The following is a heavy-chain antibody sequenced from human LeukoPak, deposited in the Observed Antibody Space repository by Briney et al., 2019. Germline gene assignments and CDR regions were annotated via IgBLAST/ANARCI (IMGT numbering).Heavy chain of an antibody. J-gene: IGHJ4*02. CDR3: ARDRRYTASWYQNYDSGGTYPTFDY. CDR1: GVSISSSNW. V-gene: IGHV4-4*02. D-gene: IGHD3-22*01. CDR2: IQHSGST. Sequence: SETLSPTCGVSGVSISSSNWWTWVRQPPGKGLEWIGEIQHSGSTNYNPSLKSRVTLSVDKSKNHFSLNLISVTAADTAVYYCARDRRYTASWYQNYDSGGTYPTFDYWGQGTLVTVSS.